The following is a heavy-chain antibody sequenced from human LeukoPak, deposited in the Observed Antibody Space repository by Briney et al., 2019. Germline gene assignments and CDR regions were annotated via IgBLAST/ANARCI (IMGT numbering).Heavy chain of an antibody. J-gene: IGHJ4*02. Sequence: GGSLRLSCAASGFTFSSYVMRWVRQAPGKGLEWVAVISYDGSNKYYADSVKGRFTISRDNAKNSLYLQMNSLRAEDTAVYYCAKSYYGSGSYRPPIPDYWGQGTLVTVSS. CDR1: GFTFSSYV. CDR3: AKSYYGSGSYRPPIPDY. V-gene: IGHV3-30-3*01. D-gene: IGHD3-10*01. CDR2: ISYDGSNK.